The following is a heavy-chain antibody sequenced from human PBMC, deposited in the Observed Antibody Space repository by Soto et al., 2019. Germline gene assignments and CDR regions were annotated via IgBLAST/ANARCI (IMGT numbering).Heavy chain of an antibody. CDR1: GGSISSYY. J-gene: IGHJ4*02. V-gene: IGHV4-59*01. CDR3: ARSRGGYFDY. CDR2: IYYSGST. Sequence: SETLSLTCTVSGGSISSYYWSWIRQPPGKGLEWIGYIYYSGSTNYNPSLKSRVTISVDTSKNQFPLKLSSVTAADTAVYYCARSRGGYFDYWGQGTLVTVSS. D-gene: IGHD3-10*01.